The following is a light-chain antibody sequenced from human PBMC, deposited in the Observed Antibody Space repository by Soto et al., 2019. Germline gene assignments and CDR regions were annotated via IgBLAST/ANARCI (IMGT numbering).Light chain of an antibody. CDR2: DVS. Sequence: QSALTQPRSVSGSPGQSVTISCTGTSSDVGAYNYVSWYQQHPGKAPKLMISDVSQRPSGVPDRFSGSKSGNTASLTISGLQAEDEADYYCCSYAGNYTSVFGGGTKVTVL. CDR1: SSDVGAYNY. CDR3: CSYAGNYTSV. J-gene: IGLJ2*01. V-gene: IGLV2-11*01.